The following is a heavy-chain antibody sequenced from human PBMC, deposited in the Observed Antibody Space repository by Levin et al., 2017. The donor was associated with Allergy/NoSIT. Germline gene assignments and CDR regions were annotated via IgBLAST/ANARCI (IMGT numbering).Heavy chain of an antibody. CDR3: ARVTRGGGDCYFLDR. CDR2: ISSSGSII. Sequence: GGSLRLSCAASGFTFSDYYMSWIRRAPGKGLEWVSYISSSGSIIYYGDSVKGRFTISRDNAKNSLYLQMNSLSAEDTAVYYCARVTRGGGDCYFLDRWGQGALVTVSS. CDR1: GFTFSDYY. D-gene: IGHD2-21*02. J-gene: IGHJ5*02. V-gene: IGHV3-11*01.